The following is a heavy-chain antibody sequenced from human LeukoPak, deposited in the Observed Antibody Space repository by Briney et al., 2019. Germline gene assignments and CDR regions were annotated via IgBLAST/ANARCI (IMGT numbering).Heavy chain of an antibody. CDR1: GSTFSSYW. V-gene: IGHV5-51*01. D-gene: IGHD3-3*01. J-gene: IGHJ4*02. CDR3: ARQNDFRLDY. CDR2: IYPGDSDT. Sequence: GESLQISCQGSGSTFSSYWIGWVRQLPGKGLEWMGIIYPGDSDTRYSPSLQGQVTISVDTSIGTAYLQWSSLKASDTAIYYCARQNDFRLDYWGQGTLVTVSS.